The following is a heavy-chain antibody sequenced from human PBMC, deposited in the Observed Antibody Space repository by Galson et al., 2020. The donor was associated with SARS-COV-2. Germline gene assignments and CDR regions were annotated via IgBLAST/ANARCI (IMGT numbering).Heavy chain of an antibody. J-gene: IGHJ6*02. D-gene: IGHD2-15*01. V-gene: IGHV1-46*01. CDR3: ARDLTLVVAATPDYYYGMDV. CDR2: INPSGGST. CDR1: GYTFTSYY. Sequence: GESLKISCKASGYTFTSYYMHWVRQAPGQGLEWMGIINPSGGSTSYAQKFQGRVTMTRDTSTSTVYMELSSLRSEDTAVYYCARDLTLVVAATPDYYYGMDVWGQGTTVTVSS.